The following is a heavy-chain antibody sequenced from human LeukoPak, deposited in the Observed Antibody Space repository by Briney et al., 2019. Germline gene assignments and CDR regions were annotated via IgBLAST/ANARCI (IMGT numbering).Heavy chain of an antibody. CDR3: ARERAWSGWNAEDSMDV. D-gene: IGHD6-19*01. V-gene: IGHV4-61*01. CDR2: IYYSGST. CDR1: GGSVSSGSYY. Sequence: SETLSLTCTVSGGSVSSGSYYWSWIRQPPGKGLEWIGYIYYSGSTNYNPSLKRRVTISVDTSKNLFSLKLTSVTAADTAVYYRARERAWSGWNAEDSMDVWGQGTTVTVSS. J-gene: IGHJ6*02.